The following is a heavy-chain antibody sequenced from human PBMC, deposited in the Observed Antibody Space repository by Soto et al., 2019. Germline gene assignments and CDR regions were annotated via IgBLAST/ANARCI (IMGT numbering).Heavy chain of an antibody. CDR3: AREGGSVSHFLETMDV. V-gene: IGHV3-48*02. D-gene: IGHD4-4*01. Sequence: VASLILSCAASGFTFISYSMHWVRQAPGKGLEWVSYISSSSSTIYYADSVKGRFTISRDNAKNSLYLQMNSLRDEDTAVYYCAREGGSVSHFLETMDVWGQGT. J-gene: IGHJ6*02. CDR1: GFTFISYS. CDR2: ISSSSSTI.